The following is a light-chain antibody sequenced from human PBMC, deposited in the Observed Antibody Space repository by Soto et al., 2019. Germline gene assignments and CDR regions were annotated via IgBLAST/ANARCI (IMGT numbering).Light chain of an antibody. CDR3: SSYTSSSTVV. Sequence: QSALTQPASVPGSPGQSITISCTGTSSDVGGYNYVSWYQQHPGKAPKLMIYDVTNRPSGVSNRFSGFKSGNTASLTISGLQAEDEADYYCSSYTSSSTVVFGGGTKVTVL. J-gene: IGLJ2*01. CDR2: DVT. V-gene: IGLV2-14*01. CDR1: SSDVGGYNY.